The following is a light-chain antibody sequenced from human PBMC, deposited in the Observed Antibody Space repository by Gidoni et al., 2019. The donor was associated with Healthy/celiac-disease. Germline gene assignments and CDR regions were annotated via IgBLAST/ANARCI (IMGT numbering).Light chain of an antibody. V-gene: IGKV3-11*01. CDR1: QSVSSY. Sequence: EIVLTQSPATLSSSPGERATLSCRASQSVSSYLAWSQQKPGQAPRLLIYDASNRAPGIPARFSVSVSGTDFTLTISSLEPEDFAVYYCQQRSNWLFTFGPGTKVDIK. CDR2: DAS. J-gene: IGKJ3*01. CDR3: QQRSNWLFT.